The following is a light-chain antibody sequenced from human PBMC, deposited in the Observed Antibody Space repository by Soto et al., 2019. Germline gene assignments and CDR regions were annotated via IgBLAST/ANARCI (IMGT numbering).Light chain of an antibody. Sequence: DIQMTQSPSSLSASVGDRVTITCRASQSISNYLNWYQQKPGKAPKLLMYAASSLQSGVPSRFSGSGSVTDFTLTISSLQPEDFATYYCQQSYSTPRTFGQGTTVEIK. J-gene: IGKJ1*01. V-gene: IGKV1-39*01. CDR3: QQSYSTPRT. CDR2: AAS. CDR1: QSISNY.